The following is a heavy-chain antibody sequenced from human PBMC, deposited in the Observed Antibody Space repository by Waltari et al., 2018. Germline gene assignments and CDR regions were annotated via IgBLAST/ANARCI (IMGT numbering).Heavy chain of an antibody. CDR3: ARSAMVRGKVKKDY. Sequence: QVQLQQWGAGLLKPSETLSLTCAVHDGYFRGYYRSCIRQPPGKGLEWIGEINHSGRTNYNPSRKSRVTISVDTSKNQFSLKLSSVTAADTAVYYCARSAMVRGKVKKDYWGQGTLVTVSS. J-gene: IGHJ4*02. CDR1: DGYFRGYY. CDR2: INHSGRT. D-gene: IGHD3-10*01. V-gene: IGHV4-34*01.